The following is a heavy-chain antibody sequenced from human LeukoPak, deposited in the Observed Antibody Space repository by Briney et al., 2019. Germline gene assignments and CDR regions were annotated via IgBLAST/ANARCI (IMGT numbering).Heavy chain of an antibody. CDR3: TRHVAARQNWFDP. CDR1: VFTFSGSA. Sequence: GGSLRLSCAASVFTFSGSATHWVRQASGKGREWVGRIRSKANSYASAYAASVKGRFTISRDDSKNTAYLQMNSLKTEDTAVYYCTRHVAARQNWFDPWGQGTLVTVSS. V-gene: IGHV3-73*01. D-gene: IGHD6-6*01. CDR2: IRSKANSYAS. J-gene: IGHJ5*02.